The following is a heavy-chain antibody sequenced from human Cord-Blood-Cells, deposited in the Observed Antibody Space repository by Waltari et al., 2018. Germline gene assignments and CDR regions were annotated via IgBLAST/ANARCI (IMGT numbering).Heavy chain of an antibody. CDR1: AGSISSIGSY. Sequence: QLQLQESGPGLVKPSETLSLTCTVSAGSISSIGSYWGWIRQPPGKGLEWIGSIYYSGSTYYNPSLKSRVTISVDTSKNQFSLKLSSVTAADTAVYYCARLLLGAGDYWGQGTLVTVSS. CDR3: ARLLLGAGDY. D-gene: IGHD3-16*01. J-gene: IGHJ4*02. V-gene: IGHV4-39*01. CDR2: IYYSGST.